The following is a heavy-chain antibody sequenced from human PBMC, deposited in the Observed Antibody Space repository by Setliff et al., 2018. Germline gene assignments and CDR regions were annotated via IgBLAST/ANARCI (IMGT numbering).Heavy chain of an antibody. CDR1: GGSISSYY. J-gene: IGHJ4*02. CDR2: IIPGGST. V-gene: IGHV4-4*07. CDR3: ARSFSRREKFLLDY. Sequence: SETLSLTCTVSGGSISSYYWSWIRQPAGKGLEWIGEIIPGGSTNYNPSLKSRVTISVDTSKNQFSLKVNSVTVADTAVYYCARSFSRREKFLLDYWGQGALVTVSS.